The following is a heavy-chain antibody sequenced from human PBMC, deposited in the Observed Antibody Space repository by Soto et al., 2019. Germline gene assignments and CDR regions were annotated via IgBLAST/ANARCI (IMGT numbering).Heavy chain of an antibody. V-gene: IGHV4-34*01. D-gene: IGHD3-9*01. J-gene: IGHJ4*02. CDR2: INHSGST. Sequence: SETLSLTCAVYGGSFSGYYWSWIRQPPGKGLEWIGEINHSGSTNYNPSLKSRVTISVDTSKNQFSLKLSSVTAVDTAVYYCARGPYFDWLLYYWGQGTLVTVSS. CDR3: ARGPYFDWLLYY. CDR1: GGSFSGYY.